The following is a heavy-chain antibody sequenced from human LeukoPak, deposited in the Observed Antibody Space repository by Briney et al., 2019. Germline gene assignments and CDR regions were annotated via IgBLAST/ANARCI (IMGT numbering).Heavy chain of an antibody. V-gene: IGHV3-48*01. CDR2: IFGGGGTTT. Sequence: GGSLRLSCAASGFPFGSYSMNWVRQAPGKGLELVSHIFGGGGTTTVYADSVKGRFTVSRDNSKNTLYLQMNSLRAEDTAVYYCARVVRNIVVVPAAIRGGYFDYWGQGTLVTVSS. D-gene: IGHD2-2*01. CDR3: ARVVRNIVVVPAAIRGGYFDY. J-gene: IGHJ4*02. CDR1: GFPFGSYS.